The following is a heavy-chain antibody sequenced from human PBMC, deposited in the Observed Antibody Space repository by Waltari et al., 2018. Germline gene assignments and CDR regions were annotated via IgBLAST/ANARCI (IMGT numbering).Heavy chain of an antibody. CDR2: SSPMFETA. J-gene: IGHJ5*02. CDR3: ALNDAYSYGHNRFDP. D-gene: IGHD3-10*01. V-gene: IGHV1-69*01. CDR1: GGTFSSYH. Sequence: QVQLVQSGAGMKKPGSSVKVSCKASGGTFSSYHINWERQAPGQGLEWRGGSSPMFETAGYAPKFQGSVTSTAHEATTTAYMELTSLRSEDTAVYYCALNDAYSYGHNRFDPWGQGTLVTVSS.